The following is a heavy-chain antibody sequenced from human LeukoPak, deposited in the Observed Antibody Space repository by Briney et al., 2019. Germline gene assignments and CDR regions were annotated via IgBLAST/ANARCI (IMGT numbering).Heavy chain of an antibody. V-gene: IGHV4-59*08. CDR1: GGSISSYY. D-gene: IGHD1-26*01. CDR2: IYYSGST. Sequence: SETLSLTCTVSGGSISSYYWSWIRQPPGKGLEWIGYIYYSGSTNYNPSLKSRVTISVDTSKNQFSLKLSSVTAADTAVYYCVRQDSGNYSGLVYWGQGALVTVSS. J-gene: IGHJ4*02. CDR3: VRQDSGNYSGLVY.